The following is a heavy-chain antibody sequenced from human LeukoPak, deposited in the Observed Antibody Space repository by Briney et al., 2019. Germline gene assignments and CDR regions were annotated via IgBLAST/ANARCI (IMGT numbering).Heavy chain of an antibody. CDR1: GYTFTGYY. V-gene: IGHV1-2*02. CDR2: INPNSGGT. CDR3: ARSGATWIGSYYFDY. Sequence: GASVKVSCKASGYTFTGYYMHWVRQAPGQGLEWMGWINPNSGGTNYAQKFRGRVTMTRDTSISTAYMELSRLRSDDTAVYYCARSGATWIGSYYFDYWGQGTLVTVSS. J-gene: IGHJ4*02. D-gene: IGHD1-26*01.